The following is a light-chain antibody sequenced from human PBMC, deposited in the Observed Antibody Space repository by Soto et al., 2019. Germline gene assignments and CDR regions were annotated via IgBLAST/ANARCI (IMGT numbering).Light chain of an antibody. V-gene: IGKV3-20*01. CDR3: QHYGSSPFT. CDR2: GTF. CDR1: QSVSSSY. Sequence: EIVLTQSPGTLSLSPGEIATLSCSASQSVSSSYLAWFQQIPGQAPRLLIHGTFSMATGIPDRFSGSGSGTDFTLTISRMEPEDFAVYYCQHYGSSPFTFGPGTKVDIK. J-gene: IGKJ3*01.